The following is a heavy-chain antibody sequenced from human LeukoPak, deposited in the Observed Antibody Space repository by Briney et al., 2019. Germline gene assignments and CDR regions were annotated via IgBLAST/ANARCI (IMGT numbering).Heavy chain of an antibody. V-gene: IGHV3-23*01. D-gene: IGHD3-10*01. CDR2: ISGSCGSA. J-gene: IGHJ4*02. CDR1: GFTFSSYS. Sequence: GGSLRLSCAASGFTFSSYSMNWVRQAPGKGLEEVSTISGSCGSAYYADSVKGRFTISRDNSNNTLYLQMNSLRAEDTAVYYCAKRYYYASGSYYQEYYFDYWGQGTLVTVSS. CDR3: AKRYYYASGSYYQEYYFDY.